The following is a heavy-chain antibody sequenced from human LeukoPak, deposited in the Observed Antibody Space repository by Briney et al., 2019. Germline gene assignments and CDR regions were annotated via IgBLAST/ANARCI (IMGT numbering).Heavy chain of an antibody. V-gene: IGHV1-69*13. Sequence: SAKVSCKASGGTFSSYAISWVRQAPGQGLEWMGGIIPIFGTANYAQKFQGRVTITADESTSTAYMELSSLRSEDTAVYYCARREPGAAAALDYWGQGTLVTVSS. CDR1: GGTFSSYA. CDR2: IIPIFGTA. J-gene: IGHJ4*02. D-gene: IGHD6-13*01. CDR3: ARREPGAAAALDY.